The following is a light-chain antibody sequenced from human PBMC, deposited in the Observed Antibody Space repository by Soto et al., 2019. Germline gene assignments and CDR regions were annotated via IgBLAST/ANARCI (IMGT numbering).Light chain of an antibody. CDR1: QSISSHY. CDR2: GAS. Sequence: EIRLTQSPGILSLSPGEGATLSCRASQSISSHYLAWYQQKPGQAPRLLISGASTRAAGIPDRFSGSGSGTDFTLTISRLEPEDFAVYFCHQYGSSPWTFGQGTKVDIK. CDR3: HQYGSSPWT. J-gene: IGKJ1*01. V-gene: IGKV3-20*01.